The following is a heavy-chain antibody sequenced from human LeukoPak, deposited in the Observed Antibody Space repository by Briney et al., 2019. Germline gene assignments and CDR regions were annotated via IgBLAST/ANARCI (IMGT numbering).Heavy chain of an antibody. J-gene: IGHJ4*02. V-gene: IGHV5-51*01. D-gene: IGHD3-9*01. CDR3: ARSTYYDVLTGYNGFDY. CDR2: IYPGDSDT. Sequence: PGESPKISCKSSGYSFTSYWIGWVRQMPGKGLEWMGIIYPGDSDTRYSPSFQGQVTISADKSISTAYLQWSSLKASDTAMYYCARSTYYDVLTGYNGFDYWGQGTLVTVSS. CDR1: GYSFTSYW.